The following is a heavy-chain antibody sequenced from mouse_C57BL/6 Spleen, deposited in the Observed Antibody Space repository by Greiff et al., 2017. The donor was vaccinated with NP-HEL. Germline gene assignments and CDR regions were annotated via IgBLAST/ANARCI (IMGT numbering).Heavy chain of an antibody. J-gene: IGHJ1*03. CDR3: ARGYYYGSSYGYFDV. V-gene: IGHV1-82*01. CDR1: SYAFSSSW. CDR2: IYPGDGDT. D-gene: IGHD1-1*01. Sequence: VQLQQSGPELVKPGASVKISCKASSYAFSSSWMNWVKQRPGKGLEWIGRIYPGDGDTNYNGKFKGKATLTADKSSSTAYMQLSSLTSEDSAVYFCARGYYYGSSYGYFDVWGTGTTVTVSS.